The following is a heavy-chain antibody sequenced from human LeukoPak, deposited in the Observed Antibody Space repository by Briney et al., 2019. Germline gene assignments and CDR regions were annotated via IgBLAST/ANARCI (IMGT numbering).Heavy chain of an antibody. CDR2: IKQDGTEK. CDR1: GFTFSSYW. Sequence: GGSLRLSCAASGFTFSSYWMSWVRQAPGKGLEWVANIKQDGTEKYYVDSVKGRFTISRENAKNSLYLQMNSLRAEDTAVYYCARDPNTYYYDSSGYYRDWGQGTLVTVSS. CDR3: ARDPNTYYYDSSGYYRD. V-gene: IGHV3-7*01. J-gene: IGHJ4*02. D-gene: IGHD3-22*01.